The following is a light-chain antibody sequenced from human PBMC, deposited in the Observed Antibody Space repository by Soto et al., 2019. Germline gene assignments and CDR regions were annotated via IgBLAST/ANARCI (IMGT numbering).Light chain of an antibody. Sequence: EIVMTQSPDTLSVSPGKKATLSCRASQSVRSNLAWYQQKPGQAPRLLIFGASTGATGVPARFSGGGSETAFTLTINGLQSEDFATYYCQQYSDWPLTFGGGTKVES. CDR2: GAS. CDR1: QSVRSN. CDR3: QQYSDWPLT. V-gene: IGKV3-15*01. J-gene: IGKJ4*01.